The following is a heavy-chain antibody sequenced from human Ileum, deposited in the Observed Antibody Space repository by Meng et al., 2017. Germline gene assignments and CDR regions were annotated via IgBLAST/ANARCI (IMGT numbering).Heavy chain of an antibody. CDR2: IFQSGRT. CDR1: GTW. D-gene: IGHD3-22*01. J-gene: IGHJ4*02. CDR3: ATSNDRDVYYLGY. Sequence: QVQLQESRPRPVKPSGTLSLTCAVSGTWWSWVRQPPGKGLEWIGEIFQSGRTNYNPSLKSRVTISIDKSKSQISLQLSAVTAADTAVYSCATSNDRDVYYLGYWGQGTLVTVSS. V-gene: IGHV4-4*02.